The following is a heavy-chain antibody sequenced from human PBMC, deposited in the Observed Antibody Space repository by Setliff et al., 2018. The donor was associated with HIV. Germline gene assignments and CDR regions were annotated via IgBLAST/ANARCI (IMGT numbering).Heavy chain of an antibody. CDR1: GWSFSGYF. J-gene: IGHJ4*02. V-gene: IGHV4-34*01. D-gene: IGHD3-10*01. Sequence: SETLSLTCAVYGWSFSGYFCSWIRQPPGKGLEWIGEINHSGSTNYNPSLKSRVTISVDTSKNQFSLKLSSVTAADTAVYYCARSEGSGSSPYYFDYWGQGTLVTVSS. CDR2: INHSGST. CDR3: ARSEGSGSSPYYFDY.